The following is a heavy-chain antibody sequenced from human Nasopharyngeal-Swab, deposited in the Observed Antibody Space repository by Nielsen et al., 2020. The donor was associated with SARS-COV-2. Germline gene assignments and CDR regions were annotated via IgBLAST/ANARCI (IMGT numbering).Heavy chain of an antibody. CDR2: TSYCGTT. CDR3: AGEATQNYGSGSYSRFDR. Sequence: SETLSPTFTVSGVSITSSNYYWTWLRLPPGKGLEWIGLTSYCGTTFYNPSLKSRLNISIDTSKSQFSLNLTSVTAADMAVYYCAGEATQNYGSGSYSRFDRWGQGSLVTVSS. V-gene: IGHV4-30-4*01. D-gene: IGHD3-10*01. J-gene: IGHJ4*02. CDR1: GVSITSSNYY.